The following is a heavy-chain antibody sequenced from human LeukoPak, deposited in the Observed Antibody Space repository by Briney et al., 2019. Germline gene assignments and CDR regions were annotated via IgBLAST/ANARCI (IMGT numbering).Heavy chain of an antibody. Sequence: SETLPLTCTVSGDSITNYYWGWVRQPPGKGLEWIAYFSFGVTTTYNPSLKSRVTISMDTSRNQFSLSLNSVTAADTAIYYCARFQNGPNTPFDYWGQGALVTVSS. D-gene: IGHD2-15*01. V-gene: IGHV4-59*08. CDR3: ARFQNGPNTPFDY. J-gene: IGHJ4*02. CDR2: FSFGVTT. CDR1: GDSITNYY.